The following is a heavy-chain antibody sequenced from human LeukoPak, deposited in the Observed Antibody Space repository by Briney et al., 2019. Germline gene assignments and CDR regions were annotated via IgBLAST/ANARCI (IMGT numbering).Heavy chain of an antibody. CDR2: IYYSGST. J-gene: IGHJ4*02. D-gene: IGHD6-19*01. CDR1: GGSISSGGYY. CDR3: ASNSVAGKVLVFDY. V-gene: IGHV4-31*03. Sequence: SETLSLTCTVSGGSISSGGYYWSWIRQHPGKGLEWVGYIYYSGSTYYNPSLKSRVTISVGTSKNQFSLKLSSVTAADTAVYYCASNSVAGKVLVFDYWGQGTLVTVSS.